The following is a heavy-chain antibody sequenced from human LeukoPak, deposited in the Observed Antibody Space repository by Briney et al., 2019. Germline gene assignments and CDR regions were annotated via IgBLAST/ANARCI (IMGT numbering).Heavy chain of an antibody. J-gene: IGHJ4*02. CDR1: GGSISCGDYY. CDR3: ASRAYGGYYDY. CDR2: IFYSGNT. V-gene: IGHV4-30-4*01. D-gene: IGHD4/OR15-4a*01. Sequence: PSQTLSLTCTVSGGSISCGDYYWSWIRQPPGKGLKWIGYIFYSGNTYYNPSLKSRVPISVDTSKNRFSLKLSSVTAADTAVYYCASRAYGGYYDYWGQGTLVTVSS.